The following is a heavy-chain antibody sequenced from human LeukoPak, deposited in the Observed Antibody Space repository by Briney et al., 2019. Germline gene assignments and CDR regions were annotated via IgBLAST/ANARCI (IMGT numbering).Heavy chain of an antibody. CDR3: AKDFGATYFDY. V-gene: IGHV3-23*01. CDR1: GFTFTSYA. J-gene: IGHJ4*02. Sequence: GGSLRLSCAASGFTFTSYAMNWVRQAPGKGLEWVSAISASGDSTYYADSVKGRFTISRDNSKNTLYLQMNSLRAEDTAVYYCAKDFGATYFDYWGQGTLVTVSS. D-gene: IGHD1-26*01. CDR2: ISASGDST.